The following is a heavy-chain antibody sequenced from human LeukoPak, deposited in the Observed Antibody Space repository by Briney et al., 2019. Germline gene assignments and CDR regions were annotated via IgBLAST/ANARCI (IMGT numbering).Heavy chain of an antibody. CDR3: ARVGRGSFDY. CDR2: IYYSGNT. CDR1: GGSISSYY. J-gene: IGHJ4*02. Sequence: SETLSLTCSVSGGSISSYYWSWIRQPPGKGLEWIGYIYYSGNTNYNPSLKSRVTISIDTSKNQFSLKLSSVTAADTAVYYCARVGRGSFDYWGQGTLVTVSS. D-gene: IGHD3-16*01. V-gene: IGHV4-59*01.